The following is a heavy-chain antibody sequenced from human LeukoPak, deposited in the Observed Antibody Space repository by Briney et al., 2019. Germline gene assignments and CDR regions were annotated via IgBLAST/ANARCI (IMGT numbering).Heavy chain of an antibody. CDR3: ARGGSIVGATPHDAFDI. CDR2: IYYSGST. V-gene: IGHV4-59*01. Sequence: PSETLSLTCTVSAAPITSYYLSWIRQPPGKGLEWIGYIYYSGSTNYNPSLKGRVAISVDTSKNQVSLRLSSVTAADTAVYYWARGGSIVGATPHDAFDIWGQGTVVTVS. J-gene: IGHJ3*02. D-gene: IGHD1-26*01. CDR1: AAPITSYY.